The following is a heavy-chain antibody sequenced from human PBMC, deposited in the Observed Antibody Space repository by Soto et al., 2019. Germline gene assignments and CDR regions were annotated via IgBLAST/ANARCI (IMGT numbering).Heavy chain of an antibody. Sequence: GGSLRLSCAASGFTFRTYGMHWVRQAPGKGLEWLAFISYDGTKEYYADSVKGRFTGSRDNSKNTVYLQMNSLRGDDTAVYYCTRVASASMDYWYFDPWGRGTLVTVSS. CDR2: ISYDGTKE. V-gene: IGHV3-30-3*01. CDR1: GFTFRTYG. D-gene: IGHD3-10*01. CDR3: TRVASASMDYWYFDP. J-gene: IGHJ2*01.